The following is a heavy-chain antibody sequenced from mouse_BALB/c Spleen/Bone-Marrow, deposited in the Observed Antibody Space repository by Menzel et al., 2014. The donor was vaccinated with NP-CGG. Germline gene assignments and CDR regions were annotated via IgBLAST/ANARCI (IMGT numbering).Heavy chain of an antibody. D-gene: IGHD4-1*01. V-gene: IGHV5-17*02. Sequence: DVKLVESGGGLVQPGGSRKLSCAASGFTFSSFGMHWVRQAPEKGLEWVAYISSGSTAICYADTVKGRFTISRDNPKNTRVLQMTSLRSEDTAMYYCARGGNWDDFDVWGPGTTVTVSS. J-gene: IGHJ1*01. CDR2: ISSGSTAI. CDR3: ARGGNWDDFDV. CDR1: GFTFSSFG.